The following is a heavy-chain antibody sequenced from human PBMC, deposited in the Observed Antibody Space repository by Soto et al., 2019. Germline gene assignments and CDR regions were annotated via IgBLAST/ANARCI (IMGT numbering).Heavy chain of an antibody. CDR1: GGSISSYY. D-gene: IGHD6-13*01. CDR2: IYTSGST. Sequence: PSETLSLTCTVSGGSISSYYWSWIRQPAGKGLEWIGRIYTSGSTNYNPSLKSRVTMSVDTSKNQFSLKLSSVTAADTAVYYCARGNIRHQLVKYYYYYYGMDVWGQGTTVTVSS. J-gene: IGHJ6*02. CDR3: ARGNIRHQLVKYYYYYYGMDV. V-gene: IGHV4-4*07.